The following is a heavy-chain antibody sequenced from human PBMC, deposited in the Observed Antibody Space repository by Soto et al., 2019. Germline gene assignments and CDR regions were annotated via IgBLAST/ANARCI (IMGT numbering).Heavy chain of an antibody. CDR1: GGSISSGGYY. CDR3: ARADSSRRPDVNWFDP. D-gene: IGHD6-13*01. J-gene: IGHJ5*02. CDR2: IYYSGST. Sequence: SETLSLTCTVSGGSISSGGYYWSWIRQHPGKGLEWIGYIYYSGSTYYNPSLESRVTISVDTSKNQFSLKLSSVTAADTAVYYCARADSSRRPDVNWFDPWGQGTLVTVAS. V-gene: IGHV4-31*03.